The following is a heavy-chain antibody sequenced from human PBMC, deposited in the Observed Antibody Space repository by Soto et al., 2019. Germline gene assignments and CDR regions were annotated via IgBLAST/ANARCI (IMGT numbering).Heavy chain of an antibody. CDR3: ARQSRTYYYGSGSYLVADY. CDR2: IYYSGST. D-gene: IGHD3-10*01. CDR1: GGSISSSSYY. Sequence: QLQLQESGPGLVKPSETLSLTCTVSGGSISSSSYYWGWIRQPPGKGLEWIGSIYYSGSTYYTPSLKSRVTISVDTSKNQFSLKLSSVTAADTAVYYCARQSRTYYYGSGSYLVADYWGQGTLVTVSS. V-gene: IGHV4-39*01. J-gene: IGHJ4*02.